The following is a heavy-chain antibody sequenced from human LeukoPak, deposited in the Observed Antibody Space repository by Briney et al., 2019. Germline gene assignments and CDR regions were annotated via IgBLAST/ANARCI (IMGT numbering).Heavy chain of an antibody. Sequence: GGSLRLSCAASGFTFSSYAMSWVRQAPGKGLEWVSAISGSGGSTYYAGSVKGRFTISRDNSKNTLYLQMNSLRAEDTAVYYCAKVAGYCSSTSCAKYRYYFDYWGQGTLVTVSS. D-gene: IGHD2-2*01. CDR2: ISGSGGST. V-gene: IGHV3-23*01. CDR1: GFTFSSYA. CDR3: AKVAGYCSSTSCAKYRYYFDY. J-gene: IGHJ4*02.